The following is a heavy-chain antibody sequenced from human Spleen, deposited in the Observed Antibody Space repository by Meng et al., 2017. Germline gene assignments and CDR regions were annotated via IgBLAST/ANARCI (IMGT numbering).Heavy chain of an antibody. V-gene: IGHV4-34*01. Sequence: QLQQGGAGLLKPSETLSLSCVVSGGSFSDYYWSWIRQPPGKGLEWIGEINHSGSTNYNPSLESRATISVDTSQNNLSLKLSSVTAADSAVYYCARGPTTMAHDFDYWGQGTLVTVSS. CDR3: ARGPTTMAHDFDY. CDR1: GGSFSDYY. CDR2: INHSGST. D-gene: IGHD4-11*01. J-gene: IGHJ4*02.